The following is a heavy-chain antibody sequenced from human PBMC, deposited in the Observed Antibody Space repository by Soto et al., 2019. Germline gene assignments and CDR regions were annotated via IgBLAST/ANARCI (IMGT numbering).Heavy chain of an antibody. Sequence: GASVKVSCKASGGTFSSYAISWVRQAPGQGLEWMGGIIPIFGTANYAQKFQGRVTITADKSTSTAYMELSSLRSEDTAVYYCARWRGDYSNWFDPWGQGTLVTVSS. D-gene: IGHD4-17*01. CDR1: GGTFSSYA. CDR3: ARWRGDYSNWFDP. V-gene: IGHV1-69*06. J-gene: IGHJ5*02. CDR2: IIPIFGTA.